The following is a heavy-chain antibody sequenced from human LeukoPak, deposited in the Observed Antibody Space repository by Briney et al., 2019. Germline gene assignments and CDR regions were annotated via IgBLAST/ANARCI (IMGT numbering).Heavy chain of an antibody. CDR2: INHSGST. D-gene: IGHD6-13*01. Sequence: PSETLSLTCAVYGGSFSGYYWSWIRQPPGKGLEWIGEINHSGSTNYNPSLKSRVTIPVDTSKNQFSLKLSSVTAADTAVYYCARGSRDSSSWYDYWGQGTLVTVSS. CDR3: ARGSRDSSSWYDY. CDR1: GGSFSGYY. J-gene: IGHJ4*02. V-gene: IGHV4-34*01.